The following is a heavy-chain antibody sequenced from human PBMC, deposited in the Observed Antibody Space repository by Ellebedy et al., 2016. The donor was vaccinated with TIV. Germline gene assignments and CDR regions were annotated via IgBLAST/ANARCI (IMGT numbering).Heavy chain of an antibody. CDR3: ARVVYAMGNFDY. CDR2: INAGNGNT. J-gene: IGHJ4*02. V-gene: IGHV1-3*01. D-gene: IGHD2-8*02. Sequence: AASVKVSCKASGYTFTSYAIHWVRQAPGQRLEWMGWINAGNGNTKYSQKFQGRVTITRDTSASTAYMELSSLRSEDTAVYYCARVVYAMGNFDYWGQGTLVTVSS. CDR1: GYTFTSYA.